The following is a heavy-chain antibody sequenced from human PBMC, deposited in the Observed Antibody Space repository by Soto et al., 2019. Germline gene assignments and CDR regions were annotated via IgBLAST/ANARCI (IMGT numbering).Heavy chain of an antibody. CDR3: ARETIPQMYYYGTDV. V-gene: IGHV1-18*01. Sequence: QVQLVQSGAEVREPGASVKVSCKASGYTFTNYGISWVRQAPGQGLEWIGWISAYNGKIDYAQKVQGRITMTTDTSTSTAFMELSSLRSDDTAVYYCARETIPQMYYYGTDVWGQGTTVIFSS. D-gene: IGHD3-16*01. CDR1: GYTFTNYG. J-gene: IGHJ6*02. CDR2: ISAYNGKI.